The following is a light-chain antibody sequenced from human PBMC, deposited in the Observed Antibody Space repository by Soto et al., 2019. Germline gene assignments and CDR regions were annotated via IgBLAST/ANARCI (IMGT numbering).Light chain of an antibody. CDR1: QSISSY. CDR3: QQSHTTLT. V-gene: IGKV1-39*01. CDR2: AAE. Sequence: DIQMTQSHSSLSASVGDVVTITCRASQSISSYVNWYPQKPWKAPTLLLYAAETLYLGVPSRFSASGSGTAFTLTISSLQPEDFETYYCQQSHTTLTFGGGTKVDMK. J-gene: IGKJ4*01.